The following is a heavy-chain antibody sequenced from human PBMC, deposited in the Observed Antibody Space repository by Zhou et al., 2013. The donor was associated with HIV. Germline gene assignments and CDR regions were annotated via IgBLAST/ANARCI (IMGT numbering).Heavy chain of an antibody. CDR1: GYTLPNYG. CDR3: ATSTFYDTSGYSDAFNI. D-gene: IGHD3-22*01. CDR2: ISATHGNT. Sequence: QLVQSGADVRKPGASVRVSCKASGYTLPNYGVSWVRQAPGQGLEWMGWISATHGNTNYAQRFQGRVTLTTDTSTRTVYLDLRSLRSDDTAVFFCATSTFYDTSGYSDAFNIWGQGTMVTVSS. J-gene: IGHJ3*02. V-gene: IGHV1-18*01.